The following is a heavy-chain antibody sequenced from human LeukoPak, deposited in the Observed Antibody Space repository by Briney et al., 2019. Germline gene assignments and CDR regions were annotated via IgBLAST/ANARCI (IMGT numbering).Heavy chain of an antibody. CDR2: IIPIFGTA. V-gene: IGHV1-69*06. Sequence: GASVKVSCKASGGTFSSYAISWVRQAPGQGLEWMGGIIPIFGTANYAQKFQGRVTITADKSTSTAYMELSSLRSEDTAAYYCAEAYSSTFFDPWGQGTLVTVSS. CDR3: AEAYSSTFFDP. D-gene: IGHD6-6*01. J-gene: IGHJ5*02. CDR1: GGTFSSYA.